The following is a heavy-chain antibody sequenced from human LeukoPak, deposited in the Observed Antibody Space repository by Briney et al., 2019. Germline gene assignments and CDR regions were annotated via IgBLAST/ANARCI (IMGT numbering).Heavy chain of an antibody. D-gene: IGHD6-19*01. V-gene: IGHV3-23*01. CDR1: GFTFSSYA. CDR3: TRLTYSSGWYYFDY. CDR2: ISGSGGST. Sequence: PGGSLRLSCAASGFTFSSYAMSWVRQAPGKGLEWVSAISGSGGSTYYADSVKGRFTISRDNSKNTLYLQMNSLRAEDTAVYYCTRLTYSSGWYYFDYWGQGTLVTVSS. J-gene: IGHJ4*02.